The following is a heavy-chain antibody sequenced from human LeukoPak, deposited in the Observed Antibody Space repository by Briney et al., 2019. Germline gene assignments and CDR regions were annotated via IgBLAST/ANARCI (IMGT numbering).Heavy chain of an antibody. V-gene: IGHV4-30-4*01. CDR1: GASISGSDYN. CDR2: IFYSGTI. Sequence: PSETLSLTCNVSGASISGSDYNWSWLRQPPGKGLEWIASIFYSGTIYNNPSLKSRTLKSVDTSKNQFSLRLTSVTAADTAVYFCATLDNSFDHWGQGTLVTVSS. J-gene: IGHJ5*02. CDR3: ATLDNSFDH.